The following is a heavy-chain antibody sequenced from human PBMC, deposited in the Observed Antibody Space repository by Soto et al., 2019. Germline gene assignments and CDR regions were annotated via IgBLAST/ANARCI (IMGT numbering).Heavy chain of an antibody. CDR1: GFTVSANY. V-gene: IGHV3-53*01. Sequence: AGGSLRLSCAASGFTVSANYMSWVRQAPGKGLEWVSVIYSGGSTYYADSVKGRFTISRDNSKNTLYLQMDSLRAEDTAVYYCTRDLDDFGSFDFWGHGTLVTVSS. CDR3: TRDLDDFGSFDF. CDR2: IYSGGST. J-gene: IGHJ4*01. D-gene: IGHD3-10*01.